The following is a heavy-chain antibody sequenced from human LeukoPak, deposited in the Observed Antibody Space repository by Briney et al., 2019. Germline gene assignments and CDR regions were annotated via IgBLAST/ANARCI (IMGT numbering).Heavy chain of an antibody. J-gene: IGHJ4*02. CDR1: VGSISCYY. CDR2: IYYSGST. CDR3: ARVVYDSCGYLFDY. V-gene: IGHV4-59*01. D-gene: IGHD3-22*01. Sequence: PSETLSLTCTVSVGSISCYYWSWIRQPPGKGLEWIGYIYYSGSTNYNPSLKSRVTISVDTSKNQFSLKLSSVTAADTAVYYCARVVYDSCGYLFDYGGQGTLVTVSS.